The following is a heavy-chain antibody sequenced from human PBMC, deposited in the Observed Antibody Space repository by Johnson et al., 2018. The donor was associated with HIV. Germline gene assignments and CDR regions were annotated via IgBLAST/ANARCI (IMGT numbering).Heavy chain of an antibody. D-gene: IGHD2-8*01. V-gene: IGHV3-73*01. Sequence: VQLVESGGGVVQPGGSLRLSCAASGFIFSSYGMHWVRQSPGNGLEWVGHIGTKTAEYATAYVESVKGRFSVSRDDSKNTAYLEMNSLKIEDTAVYYCARRTLGGYCPNGICPINAFDVWGQGTMVTVAS. CDR2: IGTKTAEYAT. J-gene: IGHJ3*01. CDR3: ARRTLGGYCPNGICPINAFDV. CDR1: GFIFSSYG.